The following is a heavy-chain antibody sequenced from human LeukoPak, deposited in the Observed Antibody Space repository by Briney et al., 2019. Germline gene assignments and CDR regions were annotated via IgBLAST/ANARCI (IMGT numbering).Heavy chain of an antibody. V-gene: IGHV3-23*01. CDR1: GFTFTNYA. CDR3: AKDRSIGTYYTFDH. J-gene: IGHJ4*02. D-gene: IGHD1-26*01. Sequence: GGSLRLSCAASGFTFTNYAMTWVRQAPGKGLEWVSSINASGVMTYYADSVKGRFTVSRDTSKNSLYLQMSSLTAADTAVYYCAKDRSIGTYYTFDHWGQGTLVTVSS. CDR2: INASGVMT.